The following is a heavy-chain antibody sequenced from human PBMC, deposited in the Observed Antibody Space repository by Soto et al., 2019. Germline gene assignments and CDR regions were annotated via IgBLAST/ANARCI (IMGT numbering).Heavy chain of an antibody. CDR3: TTDRCSSTRCPNFYYYYYYMDV. J-gene: IGHJ6*03. Sequence: GGSLRLSCAASGFTFSNAWMSWVRQAPGKGLEWVGRIKSKTDGGTTDYAATGKCRFTMSRDAAKNTLYLQMNSLKTEDTAVYYCTTDRCSSTRCPNFYYYYYYMDVWGKGTTVTVSS. CDR1: GFTFSNAW. V-gene: IGHV3-15*01. D-gene: IGHD2-2*01. CDR2: IKSKTDGGTT.